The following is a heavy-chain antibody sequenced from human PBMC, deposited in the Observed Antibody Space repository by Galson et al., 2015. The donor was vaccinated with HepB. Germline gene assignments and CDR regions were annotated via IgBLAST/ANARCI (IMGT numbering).Heavy chain of an antibody. CDR3: ARVSGSSYRRAAFDI. CDR1: GFTFSDYY. Sequence: SLRLSCAASGFTFSDYYMSWIRQAPGKGLEWVSSISSSSSYIYYADSVKGRFTISRDNAKNSLYLQMNSLRAEDTAVYYCARVSGSSYRRAAFDIWGQGTMVTVSS. J-gene: IGHJ3*02. D-gene: IGHD1-26*01. CDR2: ISSSSSYI. V-gene: IGHV3-11*06.